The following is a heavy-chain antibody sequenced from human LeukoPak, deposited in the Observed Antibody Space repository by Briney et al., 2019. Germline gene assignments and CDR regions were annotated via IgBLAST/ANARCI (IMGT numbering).Heavy chain of an antibody. CDR2: FGSRSTSV. V-gene: IGHV3-21*01. D-gene: IGHD5-24*01. Sequence: SGGSLRLSCTASGFTFSGYSMNWIRQAPGKVLEWVSSFGSRSTSVYHAGSVKGRFAISRDNAKNSLYLQMNSLRAEETDLYYCAREVREGFDFWGQGTLVTVSS. CDR1: GFTFSGYS. J-gene: IGHJ4*02. CDR3: AREVREGFDF.